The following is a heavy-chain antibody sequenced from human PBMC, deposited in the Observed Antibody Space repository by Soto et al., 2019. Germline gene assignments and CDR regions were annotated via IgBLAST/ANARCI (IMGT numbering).Heavy chain of an antibody. D-gene: IGHD3-3*01. CDR3: ARDHASYDFWSGGLLDV. CDR2: IKQDGSEK. J-gene: IGHJ6*02. CDR1: GFTFSSYW. V-gene: IGHV3-7*01. Sequence: VSLRLSCAASGFTFSSYWMSWVRQAPGKGLEWVANIKQDGSEKYYVDSVKGRFTISRDNAKNSLYLQMNSLRAEDTAVYYCARDHASYDFWSGGLLDVWGQGTTVTVSS.